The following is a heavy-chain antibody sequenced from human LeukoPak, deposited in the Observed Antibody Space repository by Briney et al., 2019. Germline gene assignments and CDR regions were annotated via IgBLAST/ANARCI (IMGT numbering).Heavy chain of an antibody. CDR3: ASRSGYVSYYYYMDV. D-gene: IGHD5-12*01. J-gene: IGHJ6*03. CDR2: ISGAGDST. V-gene: IGHV3-23*01. CDR1: GFNFSKNA. Sequence: GGTLRLSCAASGFNFSKNAMTWVRQVPGKGLEWVSGISGAGDSTYYADSVKGRFTISRDNSKNTLYLQMNSLRAEDTAVYYCASRSGYVSYYYYMDVWGKGTTVTVSS.